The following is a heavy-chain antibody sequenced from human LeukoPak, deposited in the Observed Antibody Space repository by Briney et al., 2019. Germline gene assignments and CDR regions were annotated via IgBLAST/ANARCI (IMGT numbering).Heavy chain of an antibody. V-gene: IGHV3-23*01. J-gene: IGHJ4*02. CDR1: GFTFSNYA. CDR3: AKRIAATSFDY. CDR2: ISGNGGST. D-gene: IGHD6-13*01. Sequence: GGSLRLSCAASGFTFSNYAMSWVRQAPGKGLEWVSTISGNGGSTYYADSVKGRFTTSRDNSKNTVYLQMSSLRVEDTAVYYCAKRIAATSFDYWGQGTLVTVSS.